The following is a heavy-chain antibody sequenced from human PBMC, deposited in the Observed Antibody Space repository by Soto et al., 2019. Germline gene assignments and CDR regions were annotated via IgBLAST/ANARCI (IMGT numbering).Heavy chain of an antibody. CDR3: VWCFDWPSSFDY. Sequence: HPGGSLRLSCAASGFTVSSNYMSWVRQAPGKGLEWVSVIYSGGSTYYADSVKGRFTISRDNSKNTLYLQMNSLRAEDTAVYYCVWCFDWPSSFDYWGQGTLVTVSS. V-gene: IGHV3-53*01. D-gene: IGHD3-9*01. CDR1: GFTVSSNY. CDR2: IYSGGST. J-gene: IGHJ4*02.